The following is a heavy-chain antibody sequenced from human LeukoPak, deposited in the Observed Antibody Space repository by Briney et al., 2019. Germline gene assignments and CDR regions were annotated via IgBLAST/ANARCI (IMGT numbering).Heavy chain of an antibody. J-gene: IGHJ3*02. CDR1: GYSISSGYD. V-gene: IGHV4-38-2*01. CDR3: ASPANAFDI. CDR2: IYHSGST. Sequence: SETLSLTCAVSGYSISSGYDWGWIRQPPGKGLEWIGCIYHSGSTYYNPSLKSRATISVDTSKNQFSLKLSSVTAADTAVYYCASPANAFDIWGQGTMVTVSS.